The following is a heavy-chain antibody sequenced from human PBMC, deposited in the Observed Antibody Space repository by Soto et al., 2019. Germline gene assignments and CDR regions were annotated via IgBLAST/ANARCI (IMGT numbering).Heavy chain of an antibody. Sequence: SETLSLTCTVSGDSISGYYWSCSRQPPGKGLEWIGYIYGSGSINYNPSLKSRVTMSIDTSKNQFSLKLSSVTAADTAVYYCARSGRSGYYYYYGMDVWGKGTTVTVSS. CDR3: ARSGRSGYYYYYGMDV. V-gene: IGHV4-59*01. J-gene: IGHJ6*04. D-gene: IGHD3-22*01. CDR2: IYGSGSI. CDR1: GDSISGYY.